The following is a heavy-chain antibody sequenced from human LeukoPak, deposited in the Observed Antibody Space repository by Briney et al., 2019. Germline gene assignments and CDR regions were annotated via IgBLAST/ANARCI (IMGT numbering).Heavy chain of an antibody. CDR3: AKDRVESAMWYGGFDY. J-gene: IGHJ4*02. D-gene: IGHD3-16*01. Sequence: PGGSLRLSCAAAGFSFSNYGMHWVRQAPGKGLEWEGLIRYDGTNKYYEDFVKGRFTIFRDKSKNTLYLQMNSLRVEDTAVYSCAKDRVESAMWYGGFDYWGQGTLVTVSS. V-gene: IGHV3-30*02. CDR2: IRYDGTNK. CDR1: GFSFSNYG.